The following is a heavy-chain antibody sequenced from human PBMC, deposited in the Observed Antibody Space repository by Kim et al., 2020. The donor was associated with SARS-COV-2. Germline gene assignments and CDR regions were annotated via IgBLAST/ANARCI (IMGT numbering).Heavy chain of an antibody. CDR2: INSDGRTT. CDR3: ARDRGYNGYASPLDY. CDR1: GFTFSGYW. Sequence: GGSLRLSCAGSGFTFSGYWMHWVRQAPGKGLVWVSRINSDGRTTTYADLVKGRLTISRDNAKNTLYLQMNSLRAEDTAVYYCARDRGYNGYASPLDYWGQGTLVTVSS. D-gene: IGHD5-12*01. J-gene: IGHJ4*02. V-gene: IGHV3-74*01.